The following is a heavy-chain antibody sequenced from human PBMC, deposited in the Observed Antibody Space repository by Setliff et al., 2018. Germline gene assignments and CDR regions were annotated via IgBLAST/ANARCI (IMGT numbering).Heavy chain of an antibody. CDR1: GYTFTGYY. V-gene: IGHV1-2*02. J-gene: IGHJ4*02. Sequence: ASVKVSCKASGYTFTGYYMHWVRQAPGQGLEWMGWINPNSGGTNYAQKFQGRVTMTRDTSISTAYMELSRLRSDDTAVYYCARIGARGVRGVSYFDYWGQVTLVTVSS. D-gene: IGHD3-10*01. CDR2: INPNSGGT. CDR3: ARIGARGVRGVSYFDY.